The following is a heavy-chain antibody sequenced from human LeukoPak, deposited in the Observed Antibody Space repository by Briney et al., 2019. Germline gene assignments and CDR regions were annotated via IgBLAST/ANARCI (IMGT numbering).Heavy chain of an antibody. V-gene: IGHV3-23*01. Sequence: GGSLRLSCAASGFTFSSYGMSWGRQGQGKGREWGSAITGGGACTNNADSVKGGFTISRDNPKNTIYLQMNSLRAEHTAIYFCAKRGSISNGYFDFWGRGTLVTVSS. CDR3: AKRGSISNGYFDF. D-gene: IGHD3-22*01. CDR1: GFTFSSYG. J-gene: IGHJ4*02. CDR2: ITGGGACT.